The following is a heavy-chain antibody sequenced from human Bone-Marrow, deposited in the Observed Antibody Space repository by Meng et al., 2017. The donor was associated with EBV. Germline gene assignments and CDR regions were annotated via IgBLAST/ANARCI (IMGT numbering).Heavy chain of an antibody. V-gene: IGHV1-69*01. D-gene: IGHD3-10*01. J-gene: IGHJ4*02. CDR1: GGTFRSDA. CDR2: LIPMTGVA. Sequence: QVQLVQSGAEWKKAGSSVLVSCKTSGGTFRSDAISWVRQAPGQGLVWMGGLIPMTGVAHYAQKFQDRVSIIADESTSTHYLELSSLRSEDTAIYFCASESGRGFTPDYWGQGTLVTVSS. CDR3: ASESGRGFTPDY.